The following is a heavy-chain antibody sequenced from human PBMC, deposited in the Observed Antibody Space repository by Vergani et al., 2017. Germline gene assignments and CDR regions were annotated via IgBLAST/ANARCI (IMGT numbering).Heavy chain of an antibody. CDR1: GYTFTSYY. Sequence: QVQLVQSGAEVKKPGASVKVSCKASGYTFTSYYMHWVRPAPGQGLEWMGIINPSGGSTSYAQKFQGRVTMTRDTSTSTVYMELSSLRSEDTAVYYCATTPSKGRDLLAVAGTFDYWGQGTLVTVSS. J-gene: IGHJ4*02. D-gene: IGHD6-19*01. CDR2: INPSGGST. V-gene: IGHV1-46*03. CDR3: ATTPSKGRDLLAVAGTFDY.